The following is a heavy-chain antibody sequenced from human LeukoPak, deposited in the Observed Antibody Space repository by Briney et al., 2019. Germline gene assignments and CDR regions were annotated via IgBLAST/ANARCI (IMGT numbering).Heavy chain of an antibody. J-gene: IGHJ6*02. CDR3: ARESRTTVLYYGMDV. V-gene: IGHV1-69*04. D-gene: IGHD4-11*01. CDR1: GGTFSSYT. Sequence: SVKVSCKASGGTFSSYTISWVRQAPGQGLAWMGRIIPILGIANYAQKFQGRVTITADKSTSTAYMELSSLRSEDTAVYYCARESRTTVLYYGMDVWGQGTTVTVSS. CDR2: IIPILGIA.